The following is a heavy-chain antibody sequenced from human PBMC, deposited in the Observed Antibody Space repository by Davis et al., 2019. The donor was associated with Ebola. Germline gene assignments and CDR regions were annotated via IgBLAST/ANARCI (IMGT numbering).Heavy chain of an antibody. J-gene: IGHJ5*02. Sequence: PGGSLRLSCTVSGASISSSSYYWGWIRQPPGKGLEWIGSAYYNGYTYHNPSLKSRVTISVDTSKNQFSLSLISVTAADTAVYYCARSWGEEWFDPWGQGTLVTVSS. CDR2: AYYNGYT. D-gene: IGHD3-16*01. CDR3: ARSWGEEWFDP. V-gene: IGHV4-39*01. CDR1: GASISSSSYY.